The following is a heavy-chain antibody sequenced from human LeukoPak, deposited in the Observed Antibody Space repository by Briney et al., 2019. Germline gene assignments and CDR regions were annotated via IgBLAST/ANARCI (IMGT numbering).Heavy chain of an antibody. CDR3: TTDLTVTTGDY. Sequence: PGGSLRLSCAASGFTFSNGWMSWVRQARGKGVEWVGRIKSKPDGATTDYAAPVKARFTISRDDSKNTLYLQMNSLKTEDTAVYYCTTDLTVTTGDYWGQGTLVTVSS. J-gene: IGHJ4*02. CDR2: IKSKPDGATT. V-gene: IGHV3-15*01. D-gene: IGHD4-11*01. CDR1: GFTFSNGW.